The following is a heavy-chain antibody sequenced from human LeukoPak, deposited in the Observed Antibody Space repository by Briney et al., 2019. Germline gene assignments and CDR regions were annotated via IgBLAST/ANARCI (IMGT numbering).Heavy chain of an antibody. D-gene: IGHD3-22*01. V-gene: IGHV1-8*01. Sequence: ASVKVSCKASGYTFTTYDINWVRQATGQGLEWMGWVNPNSGNTGYAQKFQGRVTMTRNTSISTAYMELSSLTSEDTAVYYCARGLDYYDSSGYDWAVDYWGQGTLVTVSS. CDR3: ARGLDYYDSSGYDWAVDY. CDR2: VNPNSGNT. CDR1: GYTFTTYD. J-gene: IGHJ4*02.